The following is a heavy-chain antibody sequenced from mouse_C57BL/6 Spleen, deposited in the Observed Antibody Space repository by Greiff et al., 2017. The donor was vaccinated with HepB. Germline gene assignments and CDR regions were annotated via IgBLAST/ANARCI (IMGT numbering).Heavy chain of an antibody. CDR3: VRHEGYYAMDY. CDR1: GFSFNTYA. J-gene: IGHJ4*01. Sequence: EVKVVDSGGGLVQPQGSLKLSCAASGFSFNTYAMNWVRQAPGKGLEWVARIRSKSNNYATYYAESVKDRFTISRDDSESMLYLQMNNLKNEDTAMYYCVRHEGYYAMDYWGQGTSVTVSS. CDR2: IRSKSNNYAT. V-gene: IGHV10-1*01.